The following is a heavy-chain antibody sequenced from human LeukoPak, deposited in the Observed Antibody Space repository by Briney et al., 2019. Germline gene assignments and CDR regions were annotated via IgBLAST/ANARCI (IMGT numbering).Heavy chain of an antibody. CDR3: VREPYCSGGSCYTSGFDC. Sequence: PGGSLRLSCAASGVTFSRYWMHWVRQAPGKGLVWVSRIKNDGSSTTYADAVKGRFTISRDNAKNTPYLQMNSLRAEDTAVYYCVREPYCSGGSCYTSGFDCWGQGTLVTVSS. D-gene: IGHD2-15*01. J-gene: IGHJ4*02. CDR2: IKNDGSST. CDR1: GVTFSRYW. V-gene: IGHV3-74*01.